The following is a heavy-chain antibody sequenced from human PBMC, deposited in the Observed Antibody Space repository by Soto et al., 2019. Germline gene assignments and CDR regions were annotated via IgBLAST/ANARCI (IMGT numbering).Heavy chain of an antibody. Sequence: QVHLLQSGAEVKKPGSSVKVSCKASGGTFSNHAINWGRQAPGQGLEWMGRIIPIFSTTNYAQKFQGRVTFTADASTVTAYMELSSLKHDDTAVYYCAREVAADGTFREDVFDIWGQGTLVTVSS. V-gene: IGHV1-69*12. J-gene: IGHJ3*02. CDR2: IIPIFSTT. CDR1: GGTFSNHA. CDR3: AREVAADGTFREDVFDI. D-gene: IGHD6-13*01.